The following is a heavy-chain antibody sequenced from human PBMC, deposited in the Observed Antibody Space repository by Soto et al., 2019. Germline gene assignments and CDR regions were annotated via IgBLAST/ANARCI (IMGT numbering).Heavy chain of an antibody. CDR2: IDPSDSYT. D-gene: IGHD6-13*01. CDR1: GYSFTSYW. J-gene: IGHJ6*02. Sequence: PGESLKISCKGSGYSFTSYWISWVRQMPGKGLEWMGRIDPSDSYTHYGPSFQGHVTISADKSISTAYLQWSSLKASDTAMYYCARATAARLDYGMDVWGQGPTVTVYS. CDR3: ARATAARLDYGMDV. V-gene: IGHV5-10-1*01.